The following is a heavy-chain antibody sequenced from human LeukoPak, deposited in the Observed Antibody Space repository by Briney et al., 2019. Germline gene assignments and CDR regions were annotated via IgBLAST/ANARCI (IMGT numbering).Heavy chain of an antibody. CDR3: AKAEDRYYDFWSGYYEPH. Sequence: PGGSLRLSCAASGFTFSSYGMHWVRQAPGKGLEWVAVISYDGSNKYYADSVKGRFTISRDNSKNTLYLQMNSLRAEDTAVYHCAKAEDRYYDFWSGYYEPHWGQGTLVTVSS. J-gene: IGHJ4*02. D-gene: IGHD3-3*01. CDR2: ISYDGSNK. V-gene: IGHV3-30*18. CDR1: GFTFSSYG.